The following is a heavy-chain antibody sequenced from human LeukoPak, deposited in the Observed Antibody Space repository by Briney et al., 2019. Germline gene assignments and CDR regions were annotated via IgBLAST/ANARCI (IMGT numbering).Heavy chain of an antibody. D-gene: IGHD3-3*01. V-gene: IGHV3-53*01. Sequence: GSLRLSCAASGFTVSRNYMSWVRQTPGKELEWVSVIATDGSTYYADSVKGRFIISRDNSKNTLYLQMNSLRAEDTAVYYCARLPSDRFLEWLLGFDPWGQGTLVTVSS. CDR3: ARLPSDRFLEWLLGFDP. CDR2: IATDGST. CDR1: GFTVSRNY. J-gene: IGHJ5*02.